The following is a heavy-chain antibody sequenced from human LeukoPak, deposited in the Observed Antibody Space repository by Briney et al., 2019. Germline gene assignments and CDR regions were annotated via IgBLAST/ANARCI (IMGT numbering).Heavy chain of an antibody. CDR3: AKWDYVDPRFDY. D-gene: IGHD4-17*01. CDR1: GYRLTSYW. J-gene: IGHJ4*02. V-gene: IGHV5-51*01. CDR2: IYPAYSDT. Sequence: GESLKISCKGAGYRLTSYWIGWVRQMPGKGLEWMGIIYPAYSDTRYSPSFQGQVTMSADKSISTAYLQWSSLKASDTAMYYCAKWDYVDPRFDYWGQGTLVTVSS.